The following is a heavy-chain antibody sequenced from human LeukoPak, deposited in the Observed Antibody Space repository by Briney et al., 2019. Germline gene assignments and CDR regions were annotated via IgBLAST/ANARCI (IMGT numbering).Heavy chain of an antibody. J-gene: IGHJ4*02. V-gene: IGHV4-59*01. CDR2: IYYSGST. CDR1: GGSISSYY. CDR3: ARETYYYDSSGYTEYYFDY. Sequence: PSETLSLTCTVSGGSISSYYWSWIRQPPGKGLEWIGYIYYSGSTNYNPSLKSRVTISVDTSKNQFSLKLSSVTAADTAVYYCARETYYYDSSGYTEYYFDYWGQGTLVTVFS. D-gene: IGHD3-22*01.